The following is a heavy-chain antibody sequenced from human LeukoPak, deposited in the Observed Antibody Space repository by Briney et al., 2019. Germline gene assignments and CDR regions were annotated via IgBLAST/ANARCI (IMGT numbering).Heavy chain of an antibody. Sequence: SETLSLTCTVSGGSISSGGYYWGWIRQPPGKGLEWIGYIYHSGSTYYNPSLKSRVTISVDRSKNQFSLKLSSVTAADTAVYYCARWVGATKDFFDYWGQGTLVTVSS. D-gene: IGHD1-26*01. V-gene: IGHV4-30-2*01. J-gene: IGHJ4*02. CDR2: IYHSGST. CDR3: ARWVGATKDFFDY. CDR1: GGSISSGGYY.